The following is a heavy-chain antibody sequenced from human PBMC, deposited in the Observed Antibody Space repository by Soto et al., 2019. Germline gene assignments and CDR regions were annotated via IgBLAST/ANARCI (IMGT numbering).Heavy chain of an antibody. Sequence: SETLSLTCTVSGASIDTYYWTWIRQPAGKGLEWIGLIHTSGSNYYNPSLESRVTMSEDTSKNHVSLKLTSVTAADTAVYYCVGVGYGRGFDFWGQGTLVTVSS. CDR1: GASIDTYY. CDR2: IHTSGSN. CDR3: VGVGYGRGFDF. D-gene: IGHD4-17*01. V-gene: IGHV4-4*07. J-gene: IGHJ4*02.